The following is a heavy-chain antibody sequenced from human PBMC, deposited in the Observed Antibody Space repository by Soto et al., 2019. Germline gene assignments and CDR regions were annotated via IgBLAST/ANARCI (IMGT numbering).Heavy chain of an antibody. D-gene: IGHD6-13*01. CDR2: ISAYNGNT. CDR3: VMEYSGSWYRRPDF. Sequence: ALVKVSCKASGYTFTSYGISWVRQAPGQGLEWMGWISAYNGNTNYAQKLQGRVTMTTDTSTSTAYMELRSLRSDDTAVYYCVMEYSGSWYRRPDFWGRGSLDPVSA. J-gene: IGHJ4*02. CDR1: GYTFTSYG. V-gene: IGHV1-18*01.